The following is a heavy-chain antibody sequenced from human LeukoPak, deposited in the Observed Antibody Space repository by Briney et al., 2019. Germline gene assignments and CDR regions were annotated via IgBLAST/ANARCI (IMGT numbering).Heavy chain of an antibody. V-gene: IGHV3-74*01. Sequence: RGSLRLSCAASGFTFSSYWMHWVRQAPGKGLVWVSRISSDGSSTSYAASVKGRFTISRDNAKNTLYLQMNSLRAEDTAIYYCAGTLSGSYYVGDYWGQGTLVTVSS. CDR2: ISSDGSST. J-gene: IGHJ4*02. CDR1: GFTFSSYW. CDR3: AGTLSGSYYVGDY. D-gene: IGHD1-26*01.